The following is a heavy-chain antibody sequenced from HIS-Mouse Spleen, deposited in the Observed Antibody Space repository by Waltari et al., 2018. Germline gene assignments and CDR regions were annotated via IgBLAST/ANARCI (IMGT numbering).Heavy chain of an antibody. D-gene: IGHD4-4*01. Sequence: QVQLVQSGAEVKKPGASVKVSCKASGYTFTSYDINWVRQATGQGHEWMGWMNPNSGNTGNAQKFQGRVTMTRNTSISTAYMELSSLRSEDTAVYYCARGHDYSNYFDYWGQGTLVTVSS. CDR3: ARGHDYSNYFDY. CDR2: MNPNSGNT. V-gene: IGHV1-8*01. J-gene: IGHJ4*02. CDR1: GYTFTSYD.